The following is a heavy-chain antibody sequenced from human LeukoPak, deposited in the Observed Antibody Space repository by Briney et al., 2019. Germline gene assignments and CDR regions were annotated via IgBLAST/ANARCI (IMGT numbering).Heavy chain of an antibody. D-gene: IGHD3-16*01. J-gene: IGHJ4*02. CDR2: IYHSGST. CDR3: TRRRGGGDGFFDY. CDR1: GGSVSDYS. V-gene: IGHV4-59*08. Sequence: SETVSLTCTVSGGSVSDYSWSWIRQPPGKGLVGFGYIYHSGSTNYNPSLKSQVTITVDTSKNQFSLKLSSVTAADTAVYSCTRRRGGGDGFFDYWGQGILVTVSS.